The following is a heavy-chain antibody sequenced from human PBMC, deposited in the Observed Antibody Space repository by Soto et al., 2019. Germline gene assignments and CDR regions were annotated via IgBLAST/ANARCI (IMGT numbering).Heavy chain of an antibody. D-gene: IGHD1-1*01. V-gene: IGHV3-21*01. Sequence: EVQLVESGGGLVKPGGSLRLSCAASGFTFGSYSMNWVRQAPGKGLEWVSSISSSSSYIYYADSVKGRFTISRDNAKNSLYLQMNSLRAEDTAVYYCARGQLELPDSDFDYWGQGTLVTVSS. CDR2: ISSSSSYI. J-gene: IGHJ4*02. CDR1: GFTFGSYS. CDR3: ARGQLELPDSDFDY.